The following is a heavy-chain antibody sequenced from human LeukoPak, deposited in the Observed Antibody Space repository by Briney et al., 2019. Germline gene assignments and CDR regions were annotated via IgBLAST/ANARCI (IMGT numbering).Heavy chain of an antibody. CDR3: ATRRRSSGWYRNRLDFDN. V-gene: IGHV1-2*02. CDR2: INPNSGSP. D-gene: IGHD6-19*01. CDR1: GYIFTGYY. J-gene: IGHJ4*02. Sequence: ASVKVSCKASGYIFTGYYMHWVRQAPGQGLEWIGWINPNSGSPNYAQSFQGRVTMPWDTSVNTGYMEVTRLRSDDTAVYFCATRRRSSGWYRNRLDFDNWGQGRLVTVSS.